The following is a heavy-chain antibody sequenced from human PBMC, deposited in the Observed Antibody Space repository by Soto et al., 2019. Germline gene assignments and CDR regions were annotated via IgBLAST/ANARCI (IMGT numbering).Heavy chain of an antibody. D-gene: IGHD2-21*01. CDR3: VRDGNNYSFDY. J-gene: IGHJ4*02. Sequence: EVQLLESGGGLVQPGGSLRLSCAASGFTFSDYAMSWVRQAPGKGLEWVSGIGGADITAYYADSVKGRFTISRDDSQNSVSLQMDSLETDDTAVYYCVRDGNNYSFDYWGQGTLVTVSS. V-gene: IGHV3-23*01. CDR1: GFTFSDYA. CDR2: IGGADITA.